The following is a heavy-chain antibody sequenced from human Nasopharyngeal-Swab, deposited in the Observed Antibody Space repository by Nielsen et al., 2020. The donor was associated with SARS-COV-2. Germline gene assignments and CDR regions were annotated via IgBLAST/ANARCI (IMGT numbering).Heavy chain of an antibody. J-gene: IGHJ4*02. CDR2: IWYDGSNK. Sequence: GESLKISCAASGFTFSSYGMHWVRQAPGKGLEWVAVIWYDGSNKYYADSVKGRFTISRDNSKNTLYLQMNSLRAEDTAVYYCARGPQMATIGGIDYWGQGTLVTVSS. CDR3: ARGPQMATIGGIDY. CDR1: GFTFSSYG. V-gene: IGHV3-33*01. D-gene: IGHD5-24*01.